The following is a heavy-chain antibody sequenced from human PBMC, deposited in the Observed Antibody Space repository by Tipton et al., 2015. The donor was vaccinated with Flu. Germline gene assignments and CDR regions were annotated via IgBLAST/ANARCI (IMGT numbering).Heavy chain of an antibody. CDR2: ISYDGSFK. CDR1: GFAFDTKG. J-gene: IGHJ4*02. D-gene: IGHD2-21*01. V-gene: IGHV3-30*18. Sequence: QLVQSGGGVVQPGGSLRLSCAASGFAFDTKGMHWVRLAPGKGLQWVAFISYDGSFKYYADSVKGRFTLSRDNSRNTLYLQMDSVRVDDPAVYYCAKEILWRSHFDFWGQGTPVTVSS. CDR3: AKEILWRSHFDF.